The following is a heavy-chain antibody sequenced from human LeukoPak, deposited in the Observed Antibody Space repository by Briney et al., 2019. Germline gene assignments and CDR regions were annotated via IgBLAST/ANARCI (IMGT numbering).Heavy chain of an antibody. D-gene: IGHD5-12*01. Sequence: SQTLSLTCAISGDSVSTNSASWNWIRQSPSRGLEWLGRTYYRSNWYHDYAVSVKSRITIDPDTSKNQFSLQLNSVTPEDTAVYYCATWSSGYASDAFDIWGQGTMVTVSS. V-gene: IGHV6-1*01. CDR3: ATWSSGYASDAFDI. J-gene: IGHJ3*02. CDR2: TYYRSNWYH. CDR1: GDSVSTNSAS.